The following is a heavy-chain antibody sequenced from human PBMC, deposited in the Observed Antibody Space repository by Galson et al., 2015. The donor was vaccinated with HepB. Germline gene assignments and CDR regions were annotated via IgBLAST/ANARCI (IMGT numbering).Heavy chain of an antibody. V-gene: IGHV1-2*02. J-gene: IGHJ6*02. CDR2: INPNSGGT. Sequence: SVKVSCKASGYTFTGYYMHWVRQAPGQGLEWMGWINPNSGGTNYAQKFQGRVTMTRDTSISTAYMELSRLRSDDTAVYYCGGYSGYDPYYYYYGMDVWGQGTTVTVSS. CDR3: GGYSGYDPYYYYYGMDV. CDR1: GYTFTGYY. D-gene: IGHD5-12*01.